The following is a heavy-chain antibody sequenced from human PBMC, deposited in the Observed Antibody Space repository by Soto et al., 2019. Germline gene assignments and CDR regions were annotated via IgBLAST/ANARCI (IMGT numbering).Heavy chain of an antibody. J-gene: IGHJ3*01. CDR2: TYWDDDN. Sequence: QITLKESGPTLVKPTQTLTLTCSFSGFSLTTYGVGVGWVRQPPGKALEWLAFTYWDDDNRYNPSLKSRLSTTKDTSKNQVVLTMTNMDPADTATYFCAHIGTLMSTWNFGAFDFWGQGTLVTVPS. CDR1: GFSLTTYGVG. CDR3: AHIGTLMSTWNFGAFDF. V-gene: IGHV2-5*02. D-gene: IGHD1-1*01.